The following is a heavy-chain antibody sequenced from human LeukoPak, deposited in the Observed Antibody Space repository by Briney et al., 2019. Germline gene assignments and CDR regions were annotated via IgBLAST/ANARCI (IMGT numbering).Heavy chain of an antibody. J-gene: IGHJ6*03. CDR3: ARDGVAAAMDYYYMDV. Sequence: PGGSLRLSCAASGFTSSSYAMHWVRQAPGKGLEWVAVISYDGSNKYYADSVKGRFTISRDNSKNTLYLQMNSVRAEDTAVYYCARDGVAAAMDYYYMDVWAKGPRSPSP. CDR1: GFTSSSYA. V-gene: IGHV3-30*01. CDR2: ISYDGSNK. D-gene: IGHD2-15*01.